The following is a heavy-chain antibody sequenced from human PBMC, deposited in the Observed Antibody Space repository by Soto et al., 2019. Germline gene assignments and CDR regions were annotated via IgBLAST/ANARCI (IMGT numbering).Heavy chain of an antibody. J-gene: IGHJ3*02. CDR1: GFTFGSYG. V-gene: IGHV3-30*18. CDR3: AKEVRYYYDSSGVDAFDI. Sequence: GGSLRLSWAASGFTFGSYGMHWVRQAPGKGLEWVAVTSYSGSDEYYADSVKGRYTIYRDNSKNMVYLQMNSLSTEDTAVYYCAKEVRYYYDSSGVDAFDIWGQGTMVTVSS. CDR2: TSYSGSDE. D-gene: IGHD3-22*01.